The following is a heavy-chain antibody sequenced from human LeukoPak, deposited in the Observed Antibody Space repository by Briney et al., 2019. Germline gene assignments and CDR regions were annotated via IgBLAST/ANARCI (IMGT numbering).Heavy chain of an antibody. J-gene: IGHJ6*03. CDR1: GGSISSYY. Sequence: KPSETLSLTCTVSGGSISSYYWSWIRQPPGKGLEWIGYIYYSGSTNYNPSLKSRVTISVDTSKNQFSLKLSSVTAADTAVYYCASRSGSYYKHRDYYYYMDVWGKGTTVTISS. CDR2: IYYSGST. CDR3: ASRSGSYYKHRDYYYYMDV. D-gene: IGHD3-10*01. V-gene: IGHV4-59*01.